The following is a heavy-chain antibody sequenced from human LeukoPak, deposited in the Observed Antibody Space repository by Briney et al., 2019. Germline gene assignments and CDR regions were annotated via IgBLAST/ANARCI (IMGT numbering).Heavy chain of an antibody. D-gene: IGHD6-13*01. V-gene: IGHV4-38-2*01. CDR1: GYSIISGYY. J-gene: IGHJ4*02. CDR2: IYHSGST. Sequence: SETLSLTCGVSGYSIISGYYWGWIRQPPGKGLEWIGSIYHSGSTYHNPSLRSRVTISVDTSKNQFSLKLSSVTAADTAVYYCASAPGPSLFDYWGQGTLVTVSS. CDR3: ASAPGPSLFDY.